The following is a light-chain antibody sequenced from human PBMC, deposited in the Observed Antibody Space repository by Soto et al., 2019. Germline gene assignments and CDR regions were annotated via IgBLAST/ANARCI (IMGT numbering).Light chain of an antibody. CDR3: QVYGSSLWT. V-gene: IGKV3-20*01. J-gene: IGKJ1*01. Sequence: DIVLTQSPGTLSLSPGERATLSCRASQSASSSYLARYQQKPGQAPRLLIYGASSRATGIPDRFSGSGSGTDFTLTISRLEPEDFAVYYCQVYGSSLWTFGQGTKVEVK. CDR2: GAS. CDR1: QSASSSY.